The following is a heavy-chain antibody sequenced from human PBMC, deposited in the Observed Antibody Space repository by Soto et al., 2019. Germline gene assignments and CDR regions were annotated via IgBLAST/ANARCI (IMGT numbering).Heavy chain of an antibody. Sequence: QVQLVESGGGVVQPGRSLRLSCAASGFTFSSYGMHWVRQAPGKGLEWVAVIWYDGSNKYYADSVKGRFTISRDNSKNTRYLQMNSLRAEDTAVYYCARGWGGGDYFYGMDVWGQGTTVTVSS. J-gene: IGHJ6*02. CDR1: GFTFSSYG. CDR3: ARGWGGGDYFYGMDV. V-gene: IGHV3-33*01. D-gene: IGHD3-16*01. CDR2: IWYDGSNK.